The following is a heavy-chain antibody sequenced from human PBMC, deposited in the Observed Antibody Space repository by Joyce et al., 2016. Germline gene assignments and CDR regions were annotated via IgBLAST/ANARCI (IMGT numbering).Heavy chain of an antibody. CDR1: GFTVSNNY. CDR2: IYSGGDT. J-gene: IGHJ4*02. V-gene: IGHV3-53*01. Sequence: EVQLVESGGGLIQPGGSLRLSCAASGFTVSNNYMTWVRQAPGEGLEWVSFIYSGGDTYYADSVKGRFTISRDKNTLYLQMNSPRVEDTAVYYCARVPGFHWGQGTLVTVSS. CDR3: ARVPGFH.